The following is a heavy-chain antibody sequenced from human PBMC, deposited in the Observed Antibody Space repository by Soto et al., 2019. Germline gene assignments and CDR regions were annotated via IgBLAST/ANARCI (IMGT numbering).Heavy chain of an antibody. CDR3: ARAWGSGSYYPGVMDV. CDR2: IYYSGST. J-gene: IGHJ6*02. Sequence: SETLSLTCTVSGGSISSGGYYWSWIRQHPGKGLEWIGYIYYSGSTYYSPSLKSRVTISVDTSKNQFSLKLSSVTAADTAVYYCARAWGSGSYYPGVMDVWGQGTTVTVSS. V-gene: IGHV4-31*03. CDR1: GGSISSGGYY. D-gene: IGHD3-10*01.